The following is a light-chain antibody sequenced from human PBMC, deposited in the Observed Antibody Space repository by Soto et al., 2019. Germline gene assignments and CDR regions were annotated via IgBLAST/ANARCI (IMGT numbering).Light chain of an antibody. CDR2: DAS. Sequence: IVLTKSPGTLSGSPGERATLSCRASQSVSSYLAWYQQKPGQAPRLLIYDASNRATGIPARFSGSGSGTDFTLTISSLEPEDFAVYYCQQRRNWPPRLTFGGGTKVDIK. CDR3: QQRRNWPPRLT. V-gene: IGKV3-11*01. CDR1: QSVSSY. J-gene: IGKJ4*01.